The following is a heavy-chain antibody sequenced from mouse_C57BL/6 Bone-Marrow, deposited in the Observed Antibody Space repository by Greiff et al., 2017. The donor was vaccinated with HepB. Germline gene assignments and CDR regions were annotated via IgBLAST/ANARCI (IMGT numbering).Heavy chain of an antibody. Sequence: EVKVVESGGGLVKPGGSLKLSCAASGFTFSSYAMSWVRQTPEKRLEWVATISDGGSYTYYPDNVKGRFTISRDNAKNNLYLQMSQLKSEDTAMYYCARDRGRGFAYWGQGTLVTVSA. D-gene: IGHD3-3*01. CDR1: GFTFSSYA. V-gene: IGHV5-4*01. CDR2: ISDGGSYT. J-gene: IGHJ3*01. CDR3: ARDRGRGFAY.